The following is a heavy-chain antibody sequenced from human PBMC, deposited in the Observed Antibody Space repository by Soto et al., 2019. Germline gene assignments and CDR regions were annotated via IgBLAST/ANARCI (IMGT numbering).Heavy chain of an antibody. D-gene: IGHD3-9*01. CDR2: ISWNSGSI. CDR1: GFTFDDYA. CDR3: AKQVAAVTYYDILTGSFDY. J-gene: IGHJ4*02. Sequence: ESGGGLVQPGRSLRLSCAASGFTFDDYAMHWVRQAPGKGLEWVSGISWNSGSIGYADSVKGRFTISRDNAKNSLYLQMNSLRAEDTALYYCAKQVAAVTYYDILTGSFDYWGQGTLVTVSS. V-gene: IGHV3-9*01.